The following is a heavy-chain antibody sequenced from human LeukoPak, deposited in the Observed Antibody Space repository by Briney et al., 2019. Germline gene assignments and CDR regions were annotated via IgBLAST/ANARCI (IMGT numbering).Heavy chain of an antibody. V-gene: IGHV1-2*02. D-gene: IGHD3-3*01. Sequence: ASLKVSCTASGYTFTGYYMHWVRQAPGQGLEWMGWINPNSGGTNYAQKFQGRVTMTRDTSISTAYMELSRLRSDDTAVYYCARDDFWSGRDYWGQGTLVTVSS. J-gene: IGHJ4*02. CDR1: GYTFTGYY. CDR3: ARDDFWSGRDY. CDR2: INPNSGGT.